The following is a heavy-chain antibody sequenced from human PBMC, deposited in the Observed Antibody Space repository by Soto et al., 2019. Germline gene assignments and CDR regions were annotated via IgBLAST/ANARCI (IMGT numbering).Heavy chain of an antibody. CDR3: ARDSADNDHWQKTSPLTDY. Sequence: QVHLVQSGGGVVQPGTSLRLSCAASGFTFSSYYIHWVRRAPGKGLEWVAVISHDGNKQYYADSVKGRFTVSRDNSRNILYLQMNSLRLDDTAIYYCARDSADNDHWQKTSPLTDYWGQGTLVTVSS. V-gene: IGHV3-30-3*01. CDR2: ISHDGNKQ. CDR1: GFTFSSYY. J-gene: IGHJ4*02. D-gene: IGHD1-1*01.